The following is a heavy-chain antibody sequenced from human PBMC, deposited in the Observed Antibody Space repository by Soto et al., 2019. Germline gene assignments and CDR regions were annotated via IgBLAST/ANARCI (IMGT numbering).Heavy chain of an antibody. J-gene: IGHJ4*02. CDR1: GSSVSSNY. D-gene: IGHD2-2*02. CDR2: IFSDASA. V-gene: IGHV3-66*01. Sequence: GGSLRLSCAASGSSVSSNYMIWIRQAPGRGLEWVSVIFSDASAYYADSVRARFTISRDNAKNTLYLQMTSLRAEDTAVYYCARVPHCSSTSCYSYFDYFGQGTQVTVSS. CDR3: ARVPHCSSTSCYSYFDY.